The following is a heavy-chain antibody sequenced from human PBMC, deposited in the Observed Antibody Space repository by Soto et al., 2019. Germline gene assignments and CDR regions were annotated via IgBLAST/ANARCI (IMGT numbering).Heavy chain of an antibody. Sequence: PSETLSLTCTVSGGSIDGYLWSWVRQPPGEGLEWIGNVDYSGAARFKSSLKSRLDMSVDTSKNQFSMTLTSVTAADTAVYYCARMLLNVNYDSAVHDTFHVWGQGTMVTV. CDR1: GGSIDGYL. V-gene: IGHV4-59*01. CDR2: VDYSGAA. J-gene: IGHJ3*01. CDR3: ARMLLNVNYDSAVHDTFHV. D-gene: IGHD3-22*01.